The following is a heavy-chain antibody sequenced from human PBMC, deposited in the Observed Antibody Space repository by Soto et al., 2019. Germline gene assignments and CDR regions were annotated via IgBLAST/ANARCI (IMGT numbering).Heavy chain of an antibody. CDR3: ARVPIVGATVYCDY. D-gene: IGHD1-26*01. J-gene: IGHJ4*02. V-gene: IGHV3-33*01. CDR1: GFTFSSYG. Sequence: QVQLVESGGGVVQPGRSLRLSCAASGFTFSSYGMHWVRQAPGKGLEWVAVIWYDGSNNYYADSVKGRFTISRDNSKNTLYLQMNSLRAEDTAVYYCARVPIVGATVYCDYWGQGTLVTVSS. CDR2: IWYDGSNN.